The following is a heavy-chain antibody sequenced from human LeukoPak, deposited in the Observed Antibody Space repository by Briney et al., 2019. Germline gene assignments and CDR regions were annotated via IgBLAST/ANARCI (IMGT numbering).Heavy chain of an antibody. CDR2: IYTSGST. V-gene: IGHV4-61*02. J-gene: IGHJ4*02. CDR1: GGSISSGSYY. CDR3: ARAVVPAASPDY. Sequence: PSETLSLTCTVSGGSISSGSYYWSWIRQPAGKGLEWIGRIYTSGSTNYNPSLKSRVTISVDTSKNQFSLKLSSVTAADTAVYYCARAVVPAASPDYWGQGTLVTVSS. D-gene: IGHD2-2*01.